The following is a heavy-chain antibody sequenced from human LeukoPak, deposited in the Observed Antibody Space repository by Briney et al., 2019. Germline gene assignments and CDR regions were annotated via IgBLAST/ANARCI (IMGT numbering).Heavy chain of an antibody. CDR3: ASLIAVTTGFDP. V-gene: IGHV4-34*01. Sequence: SETLSLTCAVYGGSFSGYYWSWIRQPPGKGLEWIGEINHSGSINYNPSLKSRVTISVDTSKNQFSLKLSSVTAADTAVYYCASLIAVTTGFDPWGQGTLVTVSS. CDR1: GGSFSGYY. J-gene: IGHJ5*02. D-gene: IGHD6-19*01. CDR2: INHSGSI.